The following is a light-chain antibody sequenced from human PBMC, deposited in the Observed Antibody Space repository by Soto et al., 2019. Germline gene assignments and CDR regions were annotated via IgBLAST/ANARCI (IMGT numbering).Light chain of an antibody. CDR2: AAS. Sequence: DIQMTQSPSSLSASVGDRVTITCRASQTISSYLNWYQQKPGKAPKLLIYAASSLQSGVPSRFRGSGSGTDFTLTISSLQPADFATYDCQHSYSTPLTFGGGTKVEIE. J-gene: IGKJ4*01. CDR1: QTISSY. V-gene: IGKV1-39*01. CDR3: QHSYSTPLT.